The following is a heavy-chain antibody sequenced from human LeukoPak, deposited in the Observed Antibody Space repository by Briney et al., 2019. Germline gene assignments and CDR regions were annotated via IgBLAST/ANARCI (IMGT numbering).Heavy chain of an antibody. CDR2: IYYSGST. D-gene: IGHD2-2*01. CDR1: GGSISSYY. CDR3: ARCGAQLNWLDP. J-gene: IGHJ5*02. Sequence: KPSETLSLTCTVSGGSISSYYWSWIRQPPGKGLEWIGYIYYSGSTYYNPSLKSRVTISVDTSKNQFSLKLNSVTAADSAVYYCARCGAQLNWLDPWGQGTLVTVSS. V-gene: IGHV4-59*08.